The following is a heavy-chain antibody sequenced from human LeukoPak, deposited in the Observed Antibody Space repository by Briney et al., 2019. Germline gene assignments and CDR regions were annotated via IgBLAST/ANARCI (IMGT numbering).Heavy chain of an antibody. CDR3: ATGVYCATTTCPGYSNYYYFMDV. D-gene: IGHD6-13*01. V-gene: IGHV1-24*01. CDR1: GFTLSELS. Sequence: GASVKVSCRVSGFTLSELSMHWVRQAPGKGLEWVGGFNPKNGETVYAETFRDRVILTDDRSSNTAYMDLSTLGADDTAVYYCATGVYCATTTCPGYSNYYYFMDVWGEGTTVTV. CDR2: FNPKNGET. J-gene: IGHJ6*03.